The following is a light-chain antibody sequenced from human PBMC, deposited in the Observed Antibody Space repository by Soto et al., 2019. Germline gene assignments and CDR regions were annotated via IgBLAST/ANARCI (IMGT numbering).Light chain of an antibody. V-gene: IGKV3D-15*01. J-gene: IGKJ2*01. CDR1: QRISSN. Sequence: EIVMTQSPDTLSVSPGERATLSCRASQRISSNLAWYQQKPGQAPRLLIYGASTRATGVPARFSGSGSETDFTLTISNLQSEDCAVYYCQHYNNWPPYTFGQGNKLEIK. CDR3: QHYNNWPPYT. CDR2: GAS.